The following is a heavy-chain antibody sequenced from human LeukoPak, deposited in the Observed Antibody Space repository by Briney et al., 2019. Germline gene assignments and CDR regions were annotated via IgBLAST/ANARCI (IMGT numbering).Heavy chain of an antibody. CDR1: GGSFSGYY. CDR3: ARKDIVVVPAAIAGWFDP. D-gene: IGHD2-2*01. V-gene: IGHV4-34*01. Sequence: SETLSLTCAVYGGSFSGYYWSWIRQPPGKGLEWIGEINHSGGTNYNPSLKSRVTISVDTSKNQFSLKLSSVTAADTAVYYCARKDIVVVPAAIAGWFDPWGQGTLVTVSS. CDR2: INHSGGT. J-gene: IGHJ5*02.